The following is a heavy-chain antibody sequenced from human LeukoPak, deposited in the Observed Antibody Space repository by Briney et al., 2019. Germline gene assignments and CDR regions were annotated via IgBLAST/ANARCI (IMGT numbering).Heavy chain of an antibody. CDR3: TAGLGKTDDDS. V-gene: IGHV3-15*01. CDR2: VRTTAEGETT. J-gene: IGHJ4*02. CDR1: GSNFNDAW. D-gene: IGHD4-11*01. Sequence: GGSLRLSCEGSGSNFNDAWMSWIRQAPGKGLEWVGRVRTTAEGETTDYGAPVRGRFIISRDDSKSMVYLQMNRLETEDTAIYYCTAGLGKTDDDSWGQGTLVTVSS.